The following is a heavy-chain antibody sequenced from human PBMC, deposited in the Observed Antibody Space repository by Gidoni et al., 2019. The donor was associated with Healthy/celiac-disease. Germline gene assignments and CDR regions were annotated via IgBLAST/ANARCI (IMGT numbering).Heavy chain of an antibody. CDR1: GFTFSSYA. Sequence: EVQLLESGGGLVQPGGSLRLSCAASGFTFSSYAMSWVRQAPGKGLEWVSAISGSGGTTYYADSGKGRFTISKNNSKNTLYLQMNSLRAEDTALYYCAKGRGRGYDTNSSSDYWGQGTLVTVSS. CDR2: ISGSGGTT. V-gene: IGHV3-23*01. CDR3: AKGRGRGYDTNSSSDY. D-gene: IGHD5-12*01. J-gene: IGHJ4*02.